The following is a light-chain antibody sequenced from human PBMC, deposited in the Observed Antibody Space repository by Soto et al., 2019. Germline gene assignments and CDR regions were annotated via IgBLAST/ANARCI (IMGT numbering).Light chain of an antibody. J-gene: IGLJ3*02. CDR1: SSDIGGYNY. V-gene: IGLV2-14*01. Sequence: QSALTQLASVSGSPGQSITISCTGTSSDIGGYNYVSWYQHHPGKAPKLMIYEVSNRPSGVSNRFSGSKSGNTASLTISGLQAEDEADYYCNSYTSSRSLVFGGGTKLTVL. CDR3: NSYTSSRSLV. CDR2: EVS.